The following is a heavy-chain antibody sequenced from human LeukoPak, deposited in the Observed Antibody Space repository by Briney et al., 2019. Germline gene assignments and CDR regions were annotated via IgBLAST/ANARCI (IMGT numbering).Heavy chain of an antibody. Sequence: ASVKVSCKASGYTFTGYFVHWVRQAPGQGLEWMGWINPNSGGTNYAQKFQGWVTMTRDTSISTAYMELSRLRSDDTAVYYCAKAIVGAILHAFDIWGQGTMVTVSS. CDR1: GYTFTGYF. CDR3: AKAIVGAILHAFDI. V-gene: IGHV1-2*04. D-gene: IGHD1-26*01. CDR2: INPNSGGT. J-gene: IGHJ3*02.